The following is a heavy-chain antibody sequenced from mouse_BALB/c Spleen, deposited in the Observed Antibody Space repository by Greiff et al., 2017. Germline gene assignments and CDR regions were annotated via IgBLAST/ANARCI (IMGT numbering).Heavy chain of an antibody. CDR3: ARGGGNYFDY. Sequence: QVQLKQPGAELVRPGSSVKISCKASGYAFSSYWMNWVKQRPGQGLEWIGQIYPGDGDTNYNGKFKGKATLTADKSSSTAYMQLSSLTSEDSAVYFCARGGGNYFDYWGQGTTLTVSS. J-gene: IGHJ2*01. CDR2: IYPGDGDT. V-gene: IGHV1-80*01. CDR1: GYAFSSYW. D-gene: IGHD2-14*01.